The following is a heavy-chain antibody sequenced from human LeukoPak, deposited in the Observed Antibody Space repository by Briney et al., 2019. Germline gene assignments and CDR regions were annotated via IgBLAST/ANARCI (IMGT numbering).Heavy chain of an antibody. Sequence: ASVKVSCKASGYTFTSYGISWERQAPGQGLEWMGWISAYNGNTNYAQKLQGRVTMTTDTSTSTAYMELRSLRSDDTAVYYCARDQENYSSSWYSSYYYGMDVWGQGTTVTVSS. V-gene: IGHV1-18*01. CDR3: ARDQENYSSSWYSSYYYGMDV. D-gene: IGHD6-13*01. J-gene: IGHJ6*02. CDR2: ISAYNGNT. CDR1: GYTFTSYG.